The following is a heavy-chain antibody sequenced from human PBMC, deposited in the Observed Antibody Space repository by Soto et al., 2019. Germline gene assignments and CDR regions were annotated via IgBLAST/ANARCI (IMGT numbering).Heavy chain of an antibody. CDR2: ISSSSSTI. CDR1: GFTFSSYS. CDR3: ARGPLSYCGGDCRPIDY. J-gene: IGHJ4*02. V-gene: IGHV3-48*01. Sequence: GGSLRLSCAASGFTFSSYSMNWVRQAPGKGLEWVSYISSSSSTIYYADSVKGRFTISRDNAKNSLYLQMNSLRAEDTAVYYYARGPLSYCGGDCRPIDYWGQGTLVTVSS. D-gene: IGHD2-21*01.